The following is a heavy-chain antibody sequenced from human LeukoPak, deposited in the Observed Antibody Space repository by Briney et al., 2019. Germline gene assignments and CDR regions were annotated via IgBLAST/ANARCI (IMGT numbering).Heavy chain of an antibody. J-gene: IGHJ3*02. CDR1: RFTFSTYS. CDR2: ISSTSTKM. D-gene: IGHD4-17*01. CDR3: VRNDGDDAFDI. Sequence: PGGSLRLSCAASRFTFSTYSMNWVRQAPGRGLEWVSYISSTSTKMYYKDSVKGRFTISRDNAKNSLYLHMTSLRAEDTAVYYCVRNDGDDAFDIWGQGTRVTVSS. V-gene: IGHV3-48*01.